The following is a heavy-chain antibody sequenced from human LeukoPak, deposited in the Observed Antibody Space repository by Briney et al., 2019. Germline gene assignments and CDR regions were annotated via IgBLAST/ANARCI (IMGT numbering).Heavy chain of an antibody. J-gene: IGHJ4*02. CDR3: GRVAGVEFISL. D-gene: IGHD3-10*01. CDR2: ISSTGYTT. Sequence: GGSLSLSCAASGFSFSEYYMAGIRQAPGKRLQWVSYISSTGYTTDYVDSVKGRFTISKDNAKNSLYLEMKSLRAEDTAVYYCGRVAGVEFISLWAQGTLVTVSS. V-gene: IGHV3-11*01. CDR1: GFSFSEYY.